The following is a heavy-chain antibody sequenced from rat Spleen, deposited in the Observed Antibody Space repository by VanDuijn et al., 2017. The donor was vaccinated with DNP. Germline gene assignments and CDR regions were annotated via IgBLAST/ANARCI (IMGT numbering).Heavy chain of an antibody. CDR3: TTNNYDWFAY. V-gene: IGHV5-25*01. CDR1: GFTFSNYA. D-gene: IGHD1-10*01. J-gene: IGHJ2*01. Sequence: EVQLVESGGDLVQPGRSLKLSCAASGFTFSNYAVAWVRQAPRKGLEWVASITGSGGNAYYRDSVKGRFTISRDNGKSTLYLQMDSLRSEDTATYYCTTNNYDWFAYWGQGVMVTVSS. CDR2: ITGSGGNA.